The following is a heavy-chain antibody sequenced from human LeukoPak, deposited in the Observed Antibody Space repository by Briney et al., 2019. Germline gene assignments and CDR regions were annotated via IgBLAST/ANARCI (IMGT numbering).Heavy chain of an antibody. J-gene: IGHJ4*02. CDR1: GFTFSSYG. CDR2: ISYDGSNK. Sequence: PGGSLRLSCAASGFTFSSYGMHWVRQAPGKGLEWVAVISYDGSNKYYADSVKGRFTISRDNSKNTLYLQMNSLRAEDTAVYYCAKGSSGWACPDYWGQGTLVTVSS. D-gene: IGHD6-19*01. V-gene: IGHV3-30*18. CDR3: AKGSSGWACPDY.